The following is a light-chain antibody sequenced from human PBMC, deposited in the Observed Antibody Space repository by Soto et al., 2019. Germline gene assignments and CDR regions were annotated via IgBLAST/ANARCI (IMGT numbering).Light chain of an antibody. CDR3: QQTYSVPWT. V-gene: IGKV1-39*01. CDR2: GAS. J-gene: IGKJ1*01. CDR1: HTITDF. Sequence: DIQMTQSPSSLSASVGDRVTITCRASHTITDFLSWYQERPGKAPKQLIYGASTLQDGVPSWFSGSGSATNFTLTISSLLRDDFATYYCQQTYSVPWTFGQGTKV.